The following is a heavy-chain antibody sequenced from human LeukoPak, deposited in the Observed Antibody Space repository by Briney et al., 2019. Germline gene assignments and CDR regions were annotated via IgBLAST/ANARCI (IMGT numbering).Heavy chain of an antibody. V-gene: IGHV1-18*01. CDR3: AREGLVAARCFDY. CDR2: ISSYNGNT. J-gene: IGHJ4*02. D-gene: IGHD2-2*01. CDR1: RYTFTRYG. Sequence: GASVKVSCKASRYTFTRYGISWVGQAPGQGLEWMGWISSYNGNTNYAPKLQCRVTTTTHTSTRTACMALNRLTSDHTHVYCCAREGLVAARCFDYWGEGALVTV.